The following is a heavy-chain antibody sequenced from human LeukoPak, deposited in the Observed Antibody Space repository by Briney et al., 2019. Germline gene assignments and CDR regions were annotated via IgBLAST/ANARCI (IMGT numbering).Heavy chain of an antibody. CDR1: GFTISSYV. J-gene: IGHJ4*02. D-gene: IGHD2-21*02. CDR2: INHNADSI. V-gene: IGHV3-48*02. Sequence: GGSLSLSCAASGFTISSYVMSWLRQAPGQGLEWVSYINHNADSIYYADSVKGRFTITRDNAKNVLYLQMNRLRDGDTAVYYCARDGDWAFDNWGQGTLVTVSS. CDR3: ARDGDWAFDN.